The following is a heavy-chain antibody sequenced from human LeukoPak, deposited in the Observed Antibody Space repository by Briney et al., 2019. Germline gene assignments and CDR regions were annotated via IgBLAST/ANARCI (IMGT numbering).Heavy chain of an antibody. D-gene: IGHD6-6*01. V-gene: IGHV3-30*03. Sequence: GGSLRLSCAASGFTFSSYGMHWVRQAPGKGLEWVAVISYDGSNKYYADSVKGRFTIPRDNSKNTLYLQMNSLRAEDTAVYYCATAYSSSSGYYYYGMDVWGQGTTVTVSS. J-gene: IGHJ6*02. CDR3: ATAYSSSSGYYYYGMDV. CDR1: GFTFSSYG. CDR2: ISYDGSNK.